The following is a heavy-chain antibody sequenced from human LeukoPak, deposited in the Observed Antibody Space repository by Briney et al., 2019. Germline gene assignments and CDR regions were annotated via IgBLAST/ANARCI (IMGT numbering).Heavy chain of an antibody. Sequence: GGSLRLSCAASGFTFGNYAMSWVRQAPGKGLMWVSRCDSDGSGTTYVDSVKGRFTVSRDNAKSTLYLQMSSLRAEDTAVYYCATSSVWGGAFNIRGQGTMVTVSS. CDR1: GFTFGNYA. V-gene: IGHV3-74*01. CDR2: CDSDGSGT. J-gene: IGHJ3*02. CDR3: ATSSVWGGAFNI. D-gene: IGHD3-16*01.